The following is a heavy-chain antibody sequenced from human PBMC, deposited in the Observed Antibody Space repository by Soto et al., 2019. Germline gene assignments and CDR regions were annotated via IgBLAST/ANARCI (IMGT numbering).Heavy chain of an antibody. J-gene: IGHJ4*02. CDR3: ASYGSGSYYFDY. Sequence: SETLSLTCTVSGGSISGYYWSWIRQPPGKGLEWIGYIYYSGSTNYNPSLKSRVTISVDTSENQFSLKLSSVTAADTAVYYCASYGSGSYYFDYWGQGTLVTVSS. V-gene: IGHV4-59*01. D-gene: IGHD3-10*01. CDR2: IYYSGST. CDR1: GGSISGYY.